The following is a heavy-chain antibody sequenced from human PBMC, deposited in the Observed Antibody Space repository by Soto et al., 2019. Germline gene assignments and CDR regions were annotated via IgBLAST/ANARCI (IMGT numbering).Heavy chain of an antibody. CDR3: AKSYGYSYGYGGDY. J-gene: IGHJ4*02. CDR2: ISGSGGST. D-gene: IGHD5-18*01. CDR1: GFTFSSYA. Sequence: PGGSLRLSCAASGFTFSSYAMSWVRQAPGKGLEWVSAISGSGGSTYYADSVKGRFTISRDNSKNTLYLQMNSLRAEDTAVYYCAKSYGYSYGYGGDYWGQGTLVTVS. V-gene: IGHV3-23*01.